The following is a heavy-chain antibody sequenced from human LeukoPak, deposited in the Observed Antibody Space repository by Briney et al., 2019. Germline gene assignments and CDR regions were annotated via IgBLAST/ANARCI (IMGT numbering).Heavy chain of an antibody. V-gene: IGHV1-8*03. J-gene: IGHJ3*02. Sequence: GASVKVSCKASGYTFTSYDINWVRQATGQGLEWMGWMNPNSGNTGYAQKFQGRVTITRDTSTSTVYMELSSLRSEDTAVYYCARDSGGDCYYAFDIWGQGTMVTVSS. CDR1: GYTFTSYD. D-gene: IGHD2-21*02. CDR2: MNPNSGNT. CDR3: ARDSGGDCYYAFDI.